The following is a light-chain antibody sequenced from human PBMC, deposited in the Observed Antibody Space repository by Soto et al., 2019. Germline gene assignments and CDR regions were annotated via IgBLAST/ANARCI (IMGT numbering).Light chain of an antibody. Sequence: QLVLTQSPSASASLGASVKLTCTLNSGHSRFGIAWHQQQPEKGPRFLMKVDSDGSHSKGDGIPDRFSGSSSGAERYLTISSLQSEDEADYYCQTWGTGIQVFGGGTKLTVL. V-gene: IGLV4-69*01. CDR3: QTWGTGIQV. CDR1: SGHSRFG. J-gene: IGLJ3*02. CDR2: VDSDGSH.